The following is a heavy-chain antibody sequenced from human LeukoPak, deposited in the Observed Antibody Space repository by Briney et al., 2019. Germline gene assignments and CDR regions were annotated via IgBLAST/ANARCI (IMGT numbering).Heavy chain of an antibody. D-gene: IGHD3-3*01. V-gene: IGHV4-39*02. CDR3: ARGHSYFYHFWSGITSYDAFDI. J-gene: IGHJ3*02. CDR2: IYYSGST. Sequence: SETLSLTCTVSGGSISGSSYYWGWIRQPPGKGLEWIGSIYYSGSTYYNPSLKSRVTISVDTSKNQFSLKLNSVTATDTAVYYCARGHSYFYHFWSGITSYDAFDIWGQGTMVTVSS. CDR1: GGSISGSSYY.